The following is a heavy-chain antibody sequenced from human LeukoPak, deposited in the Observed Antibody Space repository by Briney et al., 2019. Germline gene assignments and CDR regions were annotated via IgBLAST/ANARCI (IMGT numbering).Heavy chain of an antibody. D-gene: IGHD3-10*01. CDR2: IYYSGNT. CDR3: ARDPGSGSYPHFDY. Sequence: SIYYSGNTYYNPSLKSRATISVDTSKNQFSLKLNSVTAADTAVYYCARDPGSGSYPHFDYWGQGTLVTVSS. J-gene: IGHJ4*02. V-gene: IGHV4-39*07.